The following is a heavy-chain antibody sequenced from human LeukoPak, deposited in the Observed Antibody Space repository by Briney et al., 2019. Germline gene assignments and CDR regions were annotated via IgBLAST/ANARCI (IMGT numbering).Heavy chain of an antibody. CDR3: TADSPVSMAHSFDY. CDR1: GLIFSGAW. CDR2: IKSKVNGETR. D-gene: IGHD5-24*01. V-gene: IGHV3-15*01. J-gene: IGHJ4*02. Sequence: PGGSLRLSCAASGLIFSGAWMSWVRQAPGKGLEWVGRIKSKVNGETRDYAAPVKGRFIVSRDDSMKTFYLQMSSLKTEDTAVYYCTADSPVSMAHSFDYWGQGARVTVSS.